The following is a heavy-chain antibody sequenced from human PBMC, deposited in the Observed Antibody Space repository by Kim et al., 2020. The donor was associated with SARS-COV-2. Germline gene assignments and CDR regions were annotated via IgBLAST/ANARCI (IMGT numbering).Heavy chain of an antibody. J-gene: IGHJ5*02. D-gene: IGHD3-16*01. Sequence: GGSLRLSCAASGFTFSSHAMSWVRQAPGKGLEWVSVIYSGGSSSGTYYADSVKGRFIISRDNSKNTLYLQMNRLRAEDTAVDYCVKEPLDNFWGSPPLDPWGQGTLVTVSS. CDR1: GFTFSSHA. V-gene: IGHV3-23*03. CDR3: VKEPLDNFWGSPPLDP. CDR2: IYSGGSSSGT.